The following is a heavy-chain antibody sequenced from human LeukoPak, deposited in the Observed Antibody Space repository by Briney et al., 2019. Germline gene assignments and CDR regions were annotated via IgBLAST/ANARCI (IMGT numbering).Heavy chain of an antibody. Sequence: GGSLRLSCVASGFTLGDYYMSWIRQAPGKGLEWVSYISNVGTTTHYADSVRGRFTVSRDNAKNSLYLQMNSLRAEDTAVYHCARDWHHSDSRDYAFDIWGQGTMVTVSS. CDR2: ISNVGTTT. V-gene: IGHV3-11*04. CDR3: ARDWHHSDSRDYAFDI. J-gene: IGHJ3*02. CDR1: GFTLGDYY. D-gene: IGHD3-22*01.